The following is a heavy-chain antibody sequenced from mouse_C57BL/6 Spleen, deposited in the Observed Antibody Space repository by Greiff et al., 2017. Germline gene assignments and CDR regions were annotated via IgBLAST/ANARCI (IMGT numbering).Heavy chain of an antibody. D-gene: IGHD2-1*01. CDR3: ANLYYGNYDWYFDV. CDR1: GYTFTSYW. V-gene: IGHV1-53*01. Sequence: QVQLKQPGTELVKPGASVKLSCKASGYTFTSYWMHWVKQRPGQGLEWIGNINPSNGGTNYNEKFKSKATLTVDKSSSTAYMQLSSLTSEDSAVYYCANLYYGNYDWYFDVWGTGTTVTVSS. J-gene: IGHJ1*03. CDR2: INPSNGGT.